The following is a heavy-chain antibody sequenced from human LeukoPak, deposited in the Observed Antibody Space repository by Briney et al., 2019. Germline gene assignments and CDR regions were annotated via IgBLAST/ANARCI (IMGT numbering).Heavy chain of an antibody. V-gene: IGHV1-8*01. CDR2: MNPNSGNT. CDR1: GYTFTSYD. CDR3: ARERDSSSSFDY. D-gene: IGHD6-6*01. Sequence: ASVKVSCKASGYTFTSYDINWVRQAPGQGLEWMGWMNPNSGNTGYAQKLQGRVTMTRNTSISTAYMELSSLRSEDTAVYYCARERDSSSSFDYWGQGTLVTVSS. J-gene: IGHJ4*02.